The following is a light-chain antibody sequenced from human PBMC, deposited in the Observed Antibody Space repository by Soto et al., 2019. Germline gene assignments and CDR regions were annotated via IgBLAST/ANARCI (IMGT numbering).Light chain of an antibody. J-gene: IGKJ2*01. V-gene: IGKV3D-20*02. CDR2: DAS. CDR1: QTVSSNY. Sequence: ELVLTQSPGTLSLSPWERATLSCRSSQTVSSNYLAWYQQRPGQSPRLLIHDASNRATGISARFSGSGSGTDFTLTIGSLEPEESALYYCQQRASWPYTSGQGTKVDI. CDR3: QQRASWPYT.